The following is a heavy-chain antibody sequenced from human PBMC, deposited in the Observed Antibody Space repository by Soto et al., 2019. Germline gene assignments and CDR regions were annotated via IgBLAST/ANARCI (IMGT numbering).Heavy chain of an antibody. V-gene: IGHV3-48*02. Sequence: EVQLVESGGGLVQPGGSLRLSCAASGFTFSNYPMKWVRQAPGKGLEWLSYINTNSGTIVYADSVKGRFTISRDNAKNPLYLQMNSLRDEDTAVYYCARDFFDTWGQGTMVTVSS. J-gene: IGHJ3*02. CDR3: ARDFFDT. CDR1: GFTFSNYP. CDR2: INTNSGTI.